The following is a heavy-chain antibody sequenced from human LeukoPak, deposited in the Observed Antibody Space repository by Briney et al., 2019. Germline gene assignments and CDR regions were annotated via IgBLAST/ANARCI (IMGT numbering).Heavy chain of an antibody. J-gene: IGHJ4*02. CDR2: NSGSGGST. CDR1: GFTFSSYA. Sequence: GGSLRLSCAASGFTFSSYAMSWVRQAPGKGLEWVSANSGSGGSTYYADSVKGRFTISRDNSKNTLYLQMNSLRAEDTAVYYCGEKPVVPAAIDYWGQGTLVTVSS. CDR3: GEKPVVPAAIDY. D-gene: IGHD2-2*01. V-gene: IGHV3-23*01.